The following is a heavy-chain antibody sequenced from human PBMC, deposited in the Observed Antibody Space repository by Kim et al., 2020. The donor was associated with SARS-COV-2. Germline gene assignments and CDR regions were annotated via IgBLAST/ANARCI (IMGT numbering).Heavy chain of an antibody. V-gene: IGHV1-46*01. D-gene: IGHD5-12*01. CDR2: INPSGGST. J-gene: IGHJ5*02. Sequence: APVKVSCKASGYTFTSYYMHWVRQAPGQGLEWMGIINPSGGSTSYAQKFQGRVTMTRDTSTSTVYMELSSLRSEDTAVYYCARVTGFTARGWLRGWFDPWGQGTLVTVSS. CDR1: GYTFTSYY. CDR3: ARVTGFTARGWLRGWFDP.